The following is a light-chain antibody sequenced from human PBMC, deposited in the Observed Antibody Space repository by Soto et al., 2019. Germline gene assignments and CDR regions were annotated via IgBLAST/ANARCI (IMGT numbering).Light chain of an antibody. Sequence: EIVLTQSPGTLSLSPGERATLSCRASQSVSSNYLAWDQQKPGQAPRLLLYGVSSRATGIPDRFSGSGYGTDFTLTISRLEPEDFAVYYCHQYGSSPQTFAQGTKVDIK. J-gene: IGKJ1*01. CDR1: QSVSSNY. CDR2: GVS. CDR3: HQYGSSPQT. V-gene: IGKV3-20*01.